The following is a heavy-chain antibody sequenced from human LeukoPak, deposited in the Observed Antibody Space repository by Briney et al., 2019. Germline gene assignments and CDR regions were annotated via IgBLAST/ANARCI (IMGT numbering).Heavy chain of an antibody. Sequence: GGSLRLSCAASGFTFSSYSMNWVRQAPGKGLEWVSYISSSSSTIYYADSVKGRFTISRDNSKNTLYLQMNSLRAEDTAVYYCAKDGVDCSGGSCYYYYYGMDVWGQGTTVTVSS. CDR1: GFTFSSYS. CDR2: ISSSSSTI. V-gene: IGHV3-48*01. CDR3: AKDGVDCSGGSCYYYYYGMDV. J-gene: IGHJ6*02. D-gene: IGHD2-15*01.